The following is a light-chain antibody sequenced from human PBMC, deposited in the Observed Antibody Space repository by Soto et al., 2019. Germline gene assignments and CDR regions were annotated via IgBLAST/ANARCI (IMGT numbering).Light chain of an antibody. J-gene: IGLJ3*02. CDR1: TSNIGFNY. CDR2: TNN. CDR3: AAWDDSLSGWV. V-gene: IGLV1-47*02. Sequence: QSVLTQPPSASGTPGQRVTISCSGSTSNIGFNYVYWYQQLPGTAPKLLIYTNNQRPSGVPDRFSGSKSGTSASLAISGLRSEDEAEYYCAAWDDSLSGWVFGGGTKLTVL.